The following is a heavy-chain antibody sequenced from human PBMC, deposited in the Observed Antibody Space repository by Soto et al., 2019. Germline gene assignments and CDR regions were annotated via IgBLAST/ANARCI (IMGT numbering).Heavy chain of an antibody. CDR2: ISGRGDTT. Sequence: GGSLRLSCAASGFTIGTYAMYWVRQAPGKGLEWVSAISGRGDTTHYADSVKGRFTISRDTSKNTLYLQMNTLRAEDTAVYYCAKDKPGTTSFDYWGQGTLVTVSS. CDR1: GFTIGTYA. V-gene: IGHV3-23*01. D-gene: IGHD1-1*01. J-gene: IGHJ4*02. CDR3: AKDKPGTTSFDY.